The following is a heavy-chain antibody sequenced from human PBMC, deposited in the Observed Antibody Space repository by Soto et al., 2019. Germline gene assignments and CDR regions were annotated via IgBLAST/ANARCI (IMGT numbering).Heavy chain of an antibody. D-gene: IGHD1-26*01. CDR1: GGSITSGDYY. J-gene: IGHJ4*02. Sequence: PSETLSLTCTVSGGSITSGDYYWSWIRQPPGKGLEWIGYIYYSGSTYYNPSLKSRITMSADTSKNQLSLNLSSVTAADTAMYYGAAGPPWEQHFDYWGQGTLVTVSS. CDR2: IYYSGST. CDR3: AAGPPWEQHFDY. V-gene: IGHV4-30-4*01.